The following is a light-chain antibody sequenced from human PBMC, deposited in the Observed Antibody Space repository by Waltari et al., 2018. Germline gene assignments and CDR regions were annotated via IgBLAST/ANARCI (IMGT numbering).Light chain of an antibody. CDR3: MIWHGSAAV. V-gene: IGLV5-45*03. J-gene: IGLJ7*01. Sequence: AVLTQPSSLSATPGASASLTCTLRSGINVGTYRLYWYHQKPGSPPQYLLRYKSDSDKQQGSGVPSRFSGSKDVSANAGILLISGLQSEDEADYYCMIWHGSAAVFGGGTQLTVL. CDR1: SGINVGTYR. CDR2: YKSDSDK.